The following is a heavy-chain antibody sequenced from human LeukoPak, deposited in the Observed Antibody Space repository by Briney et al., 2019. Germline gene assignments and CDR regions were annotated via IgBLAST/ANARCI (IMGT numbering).Heavy chain of an antibody. CDR2: ISSSSSYI. Sequence: PGGSLRLSCAASGFTFSSYSMNWVRQAPGKGLEWVSSISSSSSYIYYADSVKGRFTISRDNSKNTLYLQMNSLRAEDTAVYYCAKDQTMITFGGVIVEWGQGTLVTVSS. CDR3: AKDQTMITFGGVIVE. CDR1: GFTFSSYS. D-gene: IGHD3-16*02. J-gene: IGHJ4*02. V-gene: IGHV3-21*04.